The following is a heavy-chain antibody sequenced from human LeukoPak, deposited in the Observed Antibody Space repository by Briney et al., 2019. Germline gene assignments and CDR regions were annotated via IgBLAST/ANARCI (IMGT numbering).Heavy chain of an antibody. CDR2: INHSGST. Sequence: SETLSLTCAVYGGSFSGYYWSWIRQPPGKGLEWIGEINHSGSTNYNPSLKSRVTISVDTSKNQFSLKLSSVTAADTAVYYCARGTTYNQYYYDSSAYYSFDYWGQGTLVTVSS. CDR1: GGSFSGYY. D-gene: IGHD3-22*01. CDR3: ARGTTYNQYYYDSSAYYSFDY. J-gene: IGHJ4*02. V-gene: IGHV4-34*01.